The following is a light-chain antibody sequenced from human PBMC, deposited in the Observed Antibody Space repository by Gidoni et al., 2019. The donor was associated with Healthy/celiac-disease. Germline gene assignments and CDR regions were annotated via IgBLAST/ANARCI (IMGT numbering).Light chain of an antibody. CDR2: LGS. CDR3: MQARSGT. J-gene: IGKJ3*01. V-gene: IGKV2-28*01. CDR1: QSLLHSNGYNY. Sequence: DIVMTQSPLSLPVTPGEPASISCRSSQSLLHSNGYNYLDWYLQKPGQSPQLLIYLGSNRASGVPDRFSGSGSGTDFTLKISRVEAEDVGVYYCMQARSGTFGPGTKVDIK.